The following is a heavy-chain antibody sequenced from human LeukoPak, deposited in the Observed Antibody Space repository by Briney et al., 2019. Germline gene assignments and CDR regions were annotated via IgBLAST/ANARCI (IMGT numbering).Heavy chain of an antibody. CDR2: INTNTGNP. CDR3: ARDAEGLSLLWLNPVYTYYFDY. J-gene: IGHJ4*02. Sequence: VASVKVSCKAYGYIFTSYAINWVRQAPGRGLEWMGRINTNTGNPTYAQGFTGRFVFSLDTSVSTAYLQISSLKAEDTAVYYCARDAEGLSLLWLNPVYTYYFDYWGQGTLVTVSS. D-gene: IGHD5-18*01. V-gene: IGHV7-4-1*02. CDR1: GYIFTSYA.